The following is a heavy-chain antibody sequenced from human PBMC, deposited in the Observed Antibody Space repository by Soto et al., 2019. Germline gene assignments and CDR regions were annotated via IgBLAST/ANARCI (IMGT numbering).Heavy chain of an antibody. CDR3: AKGVAAWGFFDY. CDR1: GFTFDDYA. D-gene: IGHD2-15*01. J-gene: IGHJ4*01. CDR2: ISWNSGSI. Sequence: EVQLVESGGGLVQPGRSLRLSCAASGFTFDDYAMHWVRQAPGKGLEWVSGISWNSGSIGYADSVKGRFTISRDNAKNSLYLQMNSLRAEDTPLYYCAKGVAAWGFFDYWGHGTLVTVSS. V-gene: IGHV3-9*01.